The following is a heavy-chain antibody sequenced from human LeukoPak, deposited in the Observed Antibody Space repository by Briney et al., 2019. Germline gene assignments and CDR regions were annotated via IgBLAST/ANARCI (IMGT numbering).Heavy chain of an antibody. D-gene: IGHD6-19*01. V-gene: IGHV1-2*02. J-gene: IGHJ5*02. CDR3: ARDHSIAVAGLPFDP. CDR2: INPNSGGT. CDR1: GYTFTGYY. Sequence: ASVKVSCKASGYTFTGYYMHWVRQAPGQGLEWMGWINPNSGGTNYAQKFQGRVTMTRDTSISTAYMELSRLRSDDTAVYYCARDHSIAVAGLPFDPWGQGTLVTVSS.